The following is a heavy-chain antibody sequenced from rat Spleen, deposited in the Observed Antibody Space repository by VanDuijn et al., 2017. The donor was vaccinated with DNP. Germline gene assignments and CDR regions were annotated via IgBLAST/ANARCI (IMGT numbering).Heavy chain of an antibody. D-gene: IGHD1-10*01. V-gene: IGHV3-1*01. CDR3: ARFWEQLDVMDA. CDR1: GYSITSNY. CDR2: ISYSGTT. J-gene: IGHJ4*01. Sequence: EVQLQESGPGLVKPSQSLSLTCSVTGYSITSNYWAWIRKFPGNKMEWMGYISYSGTTGYNPSLKSRISITRDTSKNQFFLQLNSVTTEDTATYYCARFWEQLDVMDAWGQGASVTVSS.